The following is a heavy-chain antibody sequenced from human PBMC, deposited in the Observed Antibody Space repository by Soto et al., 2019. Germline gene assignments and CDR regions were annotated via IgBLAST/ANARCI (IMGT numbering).Heavy chain of an antibody. V-gene: IGHV1-58*01. CDR2: IVVGSGNT. CDR1: GFTFTSSA. Sequence: GASVKVSCKASGFTFTSSAVQWVRQARGQRLEWIGWIVVGSGNTNYAQKFQERVTITRDMSTSTAYMELSSLRSEDTAVYYCAAPSLGYCSGGSCSIFDYWGQGTLVTVSS. D-gene: IGHD2-15*01. J-gene: IGHJ4*02. CDR3: AAPSLGYCSGGSCSIFDY.